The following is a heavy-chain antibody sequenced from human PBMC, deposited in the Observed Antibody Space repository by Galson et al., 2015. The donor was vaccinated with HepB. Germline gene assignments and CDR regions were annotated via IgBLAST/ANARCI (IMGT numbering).Heavy chain of an antibody. CDR3: ARGSGPSWFHFDP. CDR2: INHSGST. V-gene: IGHV4-34*01. J-gene: IGHJ5*02. Sequence: SETLSLTCAVYGGSFSGYYWSWIRQPPGKGLEWIGEINHSGSTNYNPSLKSRVTISVDTSENQFSLKLSSVTAADTAVYYCARGSGPSWFHFDPWGQGTLVTVSS. CDR1: GGSFSGYY. D-gene: IGHD3-10*01.